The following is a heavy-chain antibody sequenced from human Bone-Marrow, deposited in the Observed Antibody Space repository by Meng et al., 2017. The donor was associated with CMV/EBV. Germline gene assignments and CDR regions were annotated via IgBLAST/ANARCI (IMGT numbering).Heavy chain of an antibody. D-gene: IGHD6-13*01. J-gene: IGHJ6*02. Sequence: SETLSLTCTVSGDSISSSSYHWGWIRQPPGKGLEWIGSIYYSGSTYYNPSLKSRVTISVDTSKNQFSLKLSSVTAADTAVYYCDSIAAAGTGGYYYYGMDVWGQGTTVTVSS. CDR1: GDSISSSSYH. V-gene: IGHV4-39*07. CDR3: DSIAAAGTGGYYYYGMDV. CDR2: IYYSGST.